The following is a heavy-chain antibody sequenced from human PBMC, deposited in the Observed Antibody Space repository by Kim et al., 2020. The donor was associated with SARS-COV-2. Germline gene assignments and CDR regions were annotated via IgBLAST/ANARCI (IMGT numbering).Heavy chain of an antibody. Sequence: GGSLRLSRAASGFTVSSNYMSWVRQAPGKGLEWVSVIYSGGSTYYADSVKGRFTISRDNSKNTLYLQMNSLRAEDTAVYYCARDPGNYYGSGSLSWGQGTLVTVSS. D-gene: IGHD3-10*01. CDR2: IYSGGST. CDR1: GFTVSSNY. CDR3: ARDPGNYYGSGSLS. J-gene: IGHJ4*02. V-gene: IGHV3-53*01.